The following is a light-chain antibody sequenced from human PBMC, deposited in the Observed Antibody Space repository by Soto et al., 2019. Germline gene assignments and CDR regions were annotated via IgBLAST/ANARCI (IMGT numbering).Light chain of an antibody. Sequence: EIVLTQSPATLSLSLGERATLSCKASQSVNTYVGWYQQKPGQAPRLLISEASDRATGIPARFSGSGSGTDFTLTISSLEPEDFAVYHCQHRGTFGQGTLLEIK. J-gene: IGKJ5*01. CDR3: QHRGT. CDR2: EAS. V-gene: IGKV3-11*01. CDR1: QSVNTY.